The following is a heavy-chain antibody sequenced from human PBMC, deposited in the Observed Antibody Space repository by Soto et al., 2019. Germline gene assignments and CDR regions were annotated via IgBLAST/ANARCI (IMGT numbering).Heavy chain of an antibody. Sequence: GGSLRLSCAASGFTFSSYAMSWVRQAPGKGLEWVSAISGSGGSTYYADSVKGRFTISRDNSKNTLYLQMNSLRAEDTAVYYCAKDAALPNVVVVAATLGAGGSFDYWGQGTLVTVSS. CDR3: AKDAALPNVVVVAATLGAGGSFDY. D-gene: IGHD2-15*01. V-gene: IGHV3-23*01. J-gene: IGHJ4*02. CDR2: ISGSGGST. CDR1: GFTFSSYA.